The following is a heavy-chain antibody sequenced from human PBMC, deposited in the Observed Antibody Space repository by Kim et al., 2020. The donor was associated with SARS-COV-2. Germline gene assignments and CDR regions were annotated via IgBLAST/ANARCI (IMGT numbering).Heavy chain of an antibody. CDR2: IYSSGST. J-gene: IGHJ3*02. CDR3: ARPKLVGSTTGTFDI. Sequence: SETLSLTCTVSGGSISSYYWNWIRQPPGKGLEWIGFIYSSGSTNCNPSLKSRVTISVDTSKNQFSLKLTSVTAADTAVYYCARPKLVGSTTGTFDIWGQG. CDR1: GGSISSYY. V-gene: IGHV4-59*08. D-gene: IGHD1-26*01.